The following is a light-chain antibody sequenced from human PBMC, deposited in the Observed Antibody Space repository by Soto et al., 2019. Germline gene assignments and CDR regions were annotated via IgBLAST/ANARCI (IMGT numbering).Light chain of an antibody. CDR2: GAS. J-gene: IGKJ4*01. V-gene: IGKV3-20*01. CDR3: QQYGSSTFT. Sequence: DIVLTQSPGTLPLSPGERATLSCRASQSVSSSYLAWYQQKPGQAPRLLIYGASSRATGIPDRFSGSGSGTDFTLTISRLEPDDFAVYYCQQYGSSTFTFGGGTKVDIK. CDR1: QSVSSSY.